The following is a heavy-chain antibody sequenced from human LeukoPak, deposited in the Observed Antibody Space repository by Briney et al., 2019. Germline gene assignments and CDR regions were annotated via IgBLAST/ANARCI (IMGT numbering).Heavy chain of an antibody. CDR2: INPNSGGT. CDR3: ARDPDYYDSSGYGDY. CDR1: GYTFTGYY. J-gene: IGHJ4*02. Sequence: ASVKVSCKASGYTFTGYYMHWVRQAPGQGLEWMGWINPNSGGTNYAQKFQGRVTMTRDTSISTAYMELSRLRSDDTAVYYCARDPDYYDSSGYGDYWGQGTLVTASS. D-gene: IGHD3-22*01. V-gene: IGHV1-2*02.